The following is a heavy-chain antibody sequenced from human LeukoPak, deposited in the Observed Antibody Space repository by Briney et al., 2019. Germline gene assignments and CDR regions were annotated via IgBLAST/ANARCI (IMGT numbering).Heavy chain of an antibody. J-gene: IGHJ5*02. CDR1: GFTFSSYA. CDR2: ISGSGGST. Sequence: GGSLRLSCAASGFTFSSYAMSWVRQAPGKGLEWVSAISGSGGSTYYADSVKGRFTISRDNSKNTLYLQMNSLRAEDTAVYYCAKLPGVVVPAAIVWFDHWGQGTLVTVSS. D-gene: IGHD2-2*02. CDR3: AKLPGVVVPAAIVWFDH. V-gene: IGHV3-23*01.